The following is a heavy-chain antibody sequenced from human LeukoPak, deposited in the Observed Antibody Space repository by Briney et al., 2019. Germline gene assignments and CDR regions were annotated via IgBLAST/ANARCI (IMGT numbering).Heavy chain of an antibody. J-gene: IGHJ5*02. D-gene: IGHD3-22*01. Sequence: PSETLSLTCTVSGGSISSYYWSWIRQPAGKGLEWIGRIYTSGSTNYNPSLKSRVTMSVDTSKNQFSLKLSSVTAADTAVYYCARSPRDYYDSSGYLEPWGQGTLVTVSS. V-gene: IGHV4-4*07. CDR2: IYTSGST. CDR3: ARSPRDYYDSSGYLEP. CDR1: GGSISSYY.